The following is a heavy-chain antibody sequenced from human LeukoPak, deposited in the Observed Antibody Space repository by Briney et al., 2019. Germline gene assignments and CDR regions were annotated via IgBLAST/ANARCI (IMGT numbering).Heavy chain of an antibody. V-gene: IGHV4-4*07. CDR2: IYTSGST. Sequence: SETLSLTCTVSGGSISSYYWSWIRQPAGKGLEWIGRIYTSGSTNYNPSLKSRVTMSVDTSKNQFSLKLSSVTAADTAVYYCARGRLWFGELLPFDYWGQGTLVTVSS. D-gene: IGHD3-10*01. CDR1: GGSISSYY. CDR3: ARGRLWFGELLPFDY. J-gene: IGHJ4*02.